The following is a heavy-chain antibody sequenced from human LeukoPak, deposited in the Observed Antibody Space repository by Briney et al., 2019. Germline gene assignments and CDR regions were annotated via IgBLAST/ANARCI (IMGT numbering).Heavy chain of an antibody. V-gene: IGHV3-21*01. D-gene: IGHD3-9*01. CDR2: ISKSSNYM. Sequence: PGGSLRLSCAASGFTFSSYTMNSLRQAPGKGLEWVSSISKSSNYMYYADSVKGRFPISRDNAKNSVYLQMNSLEAKDTAVYFCAWGDIWTGFPVDVWAKGTTVTVSS. CDR3: AWGDIWTGFPVDV. J-gene: IGHJ6*04. CDR1: GFTFSSYT.